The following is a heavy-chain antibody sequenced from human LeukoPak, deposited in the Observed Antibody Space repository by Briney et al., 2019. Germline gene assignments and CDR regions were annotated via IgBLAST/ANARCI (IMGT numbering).Heavy chain of an antibody. CDR2: ITTGGSST. V-gene: IGHV3-48*04. CDR1: GFTFSAYA. J-gene: IGHJ4*02. Sequence: PGGSLRLSCAASGFTFSAYAMAWVRQAPGKGLECVSHITTGGSSTFHADSVKGRFTISRDNAKNSLYLQMNSLRAEDTAVYYCARGRTICGGGGCYSRYFDYWGQGTLVTVSS. D-gene: IGHD2-15*01. CDR3: ARGRTICGGGGCYSRYFDY.